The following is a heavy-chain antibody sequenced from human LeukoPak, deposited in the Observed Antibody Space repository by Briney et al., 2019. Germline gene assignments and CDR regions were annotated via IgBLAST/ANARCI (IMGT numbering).Heavy chain of an antibody. D-gene: IGHD1-1*01. CDR3: ARQSSTGLAY. J-gene: IGHJ4*02. V-gene: IGHV4-34*01. CDR2: INHSGST. Sequence: PSETLSLTCAVYGESFSGYYWTWIRQPPGKGLEWIGEINHSGSTNYNPSLKSRVTMSVDTSKNQFSLKMSSVTAADTAVYYCARQSSTGLAYWGQGTLVIVSS. CDR1: GESFSGYY.